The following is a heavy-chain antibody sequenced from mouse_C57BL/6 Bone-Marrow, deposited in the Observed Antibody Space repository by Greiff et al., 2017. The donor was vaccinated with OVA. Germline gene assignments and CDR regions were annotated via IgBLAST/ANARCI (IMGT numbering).Heavy chain of an antibody. CDR3: ARQEDYYGYFDY. CDR1: GYTFTSYW. Sequence: QVQLQQPGAELVRPGSSVKLSCKASGYTFTSYWMDWVKQRPGQGLEWIGNIYPSDSETHYNQKFKDKATLTVDKSSSTAYMQLSSLTSDDSAVDYCARQEDYYGYFDYWGQGTTLTVSS. CDR2: IYPSDSET. D-gene: IGHD1-1*01. J-gene: IGHJ2*01. V-gene: IGHV1-61*01.